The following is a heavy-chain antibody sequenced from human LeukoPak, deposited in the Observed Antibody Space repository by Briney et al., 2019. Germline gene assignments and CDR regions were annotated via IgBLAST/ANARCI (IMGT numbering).Heavy chain of an antibody. CDR2: IDYSGNT. V-gene: IGHV4-39*01. CDR1: GDSIRSNNYH. D-gene: IGHD5-18*01. Sequence: PSETLSLTCSVSGDSIRSNNYHWGWIRPSPVKGLEWIGTIDYSGNTYYNPSLNSRVAISADTSRNQFSLKLSSVTAADTAIYYCVRRVNTYGGWFDGWGQGAMVTVS. J-gene: IGHJ5*02. CDR3: VRRVNTYGGWFDG.